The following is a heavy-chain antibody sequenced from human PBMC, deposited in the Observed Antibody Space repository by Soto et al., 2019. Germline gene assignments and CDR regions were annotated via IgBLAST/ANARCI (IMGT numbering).Heavy chain of an antibody. Sequence: GSLRLSCAASGLTFSSYSRNWVRQPPGKGLEWIGYIYYSGSTNYNPSLKSRVTISVDTSKNQFSLKLSSVTAADTAVHYCARSPPYYDILTGFQSGSNFDYWGQGTLVTVSS. D-gene: IGHD3-9*01. CDR3: ARSPPYYDILTGFQSGSNFDY. CDR2: IYYSGST. CDR1: GLTFSSYS. V-gene: IGHV4-59*01. J-gene: IGHJ4*02.